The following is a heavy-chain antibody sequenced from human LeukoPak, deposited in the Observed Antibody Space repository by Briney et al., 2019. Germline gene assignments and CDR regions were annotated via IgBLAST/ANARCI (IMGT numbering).Heavy chain of an antibody. CDR3: ARDYGSRLVHDNSAYLR. CDR2: ISAYNGDT. V-gene: IGHV1-18*01. CDR1: GYTFLNFR. Sequence: ASVKVSCKTSGYTFLNFRINWVRQAPGQGLEWMGWISAYNGDTNYAQKLQGRVTMTTDTSTSTAYMELRSLRSDDTAVYYYARDYGSRLVHDNSAYLRWGQGTLVTVSS. J-gene: IGHJ4*02. D-gene: IGHD3-22*01.